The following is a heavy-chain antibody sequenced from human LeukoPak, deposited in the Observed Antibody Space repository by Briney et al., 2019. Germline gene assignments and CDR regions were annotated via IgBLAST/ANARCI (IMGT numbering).Heavy chain of an antibody. CDR3: ARETTLGPFDY. CDR2: IWYDGSNK. D-gene: IGHD1-1*01. CDR1: GFTFSSYA. Sequence: GGSLRLSCAASGFTFSSYAMHWVRQAPGKGLEWVAVIWYDGSNKYYADSVKGRFTISRDNSKNTLYLQMNSLRAEDTAVYYCARETTLGPFDYWGQGTLVTVSS. V-gene: IGHV3-33*08. J-gene: IGHJ4*02.